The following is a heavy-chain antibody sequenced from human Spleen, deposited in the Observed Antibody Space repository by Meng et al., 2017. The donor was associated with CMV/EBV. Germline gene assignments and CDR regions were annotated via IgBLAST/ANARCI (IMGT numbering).Heavy chain of an antibody. CDR1: GDSISNYY. CDR2: IYSSGSA. CDR3: ARAASPDY. V-gene: IGHV4-4*07. D-gene: IGHD6-25*01. J-gene: IGHJ4*02. Sequence: GSLRLSCTVSGDSISNYYWSWIRQPAGKGLEWIGRIYSSGSANYNPSLKSPITMSVDTSKNHFSLKLTSVTAADTAVYFCARAASPDYWGQGTLVTVSS.